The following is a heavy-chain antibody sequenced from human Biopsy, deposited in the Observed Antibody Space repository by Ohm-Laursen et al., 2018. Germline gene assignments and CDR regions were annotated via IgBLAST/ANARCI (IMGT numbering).Heavy chain of an antibody. J-gene: IGHJ4*02. CDR3: ARGPSGVATIG. CDR1: GFSFSSYG. Sequence: SLRLSCAASGFSFSSYGMHWVRQAPGKGLEWVAVISDDGRNKYYIDSVRGRFTISRDNSKNTLYLQMNNLRAEDTAVYYCARGPSGVATIGRGQGTLVTVSS. D-gene: IGHD5-24*01. V-gene: IGHV3-30*03. CDR2: ISDDGRNK.